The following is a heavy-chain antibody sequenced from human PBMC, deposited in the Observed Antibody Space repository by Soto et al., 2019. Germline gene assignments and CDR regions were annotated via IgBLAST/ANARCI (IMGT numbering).Heavy chain of an antibody. CDR3: VRHSNSWYGGS. Sequence: EVQLVESGGGLIQPGGSLRLSCAASGFTVSSNYMSWVRQAPGKGLEWVSVIYTGGGTYYADSAKGRFTISRDNSKNTLYLQMNSLRVEDTAVYYCVRHSNSWYGGSWGQGTLVTVSS. CDR2: IYTGGGT. V-gene: IGHV3-53*01. D-gene: IGHD6-13*01. J-gene: IGHJ5*02. CDR1: GFTVSSNY.